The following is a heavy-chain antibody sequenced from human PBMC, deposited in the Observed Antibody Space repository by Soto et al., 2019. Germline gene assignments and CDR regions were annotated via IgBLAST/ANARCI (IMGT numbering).Heavy chain of an antibody. CDR2: INHLETT. CDR3: ARGGGSDSFDY. V-gene: IGHV4-30-2*01. Sequence: TLSLTCTVSGASLTFGGYSWSWIRQTPGKGLEWIGYINHLETTFYNPSFESRLTLSIDRAKNQFSLKLHSMSAADRAVYFCARGGGSDSFDYWGQGILVTAPQ. D-gene: IGHD1-26*01. J-gene: IGHJ4*02. CDR1: GASLTFGGYS.